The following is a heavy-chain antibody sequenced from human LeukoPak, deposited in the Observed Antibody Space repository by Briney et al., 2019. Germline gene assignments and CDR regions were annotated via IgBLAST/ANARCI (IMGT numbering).Heavy chain of an antibody. CDR3: ARLDASSGPYYYYGMDV. CDR2: IYPGDSDT. J-gene: IGHJ6*02. CDR1: GYGFTSYW. Sequence: GESLKISCKGSGYGFTSYWIGWVRQMPGKGLEWMGIIYPGDSDTRYSPSFQGQVTISADKSISTAYLQWSSLKASDTAMYYCARLDASSGPYYYYGMDVWGQGTTVTVSS. V-gene: IGHV5-51*01. D-gene: IGHD2-15*01.